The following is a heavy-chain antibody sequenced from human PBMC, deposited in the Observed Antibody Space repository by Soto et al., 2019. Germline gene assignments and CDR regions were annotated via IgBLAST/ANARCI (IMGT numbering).Heavy chain of an antibody. CDR3: ARHGEDPIYYGSGSYDGLYYYYGMDV. V-gene: IGHV4-39*01. Sequence: QLQLQESGPGLVKPSETLSLTCTVSGGSISSSSYYWGWIRQPPGKGLEWIGSIYYSGSTYYKPSLKSRVTISVYTSMTKSSHKQSSVTAADTAVYYCARHGEDPIYYGSGSYDGLYYYYGMDVWGQRTTVTVCS. J-gene: IGHJ6*01. CDR1: GGSISSSSYY. CDR2: IYYSGST. D-gene: IGHD3-10*01.